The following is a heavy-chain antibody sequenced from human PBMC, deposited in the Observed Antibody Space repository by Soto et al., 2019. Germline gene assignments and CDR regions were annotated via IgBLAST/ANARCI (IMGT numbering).Heavy chain of an antibody. CDR1: GGSISSGSYY. D-gene: IGHD6-19*01. J-gene: IGHJ4*02. CDR3: ARLRRGSYSSGWTPVEFDY. CDR2: IYYSGST. V-gene: IGHV4-39*01. Sequence: QLQLQESGPGLVKPSETLSLTCTVSGGSISSGSYYWGWIRQPPGKGLEWIGTIYYSGSTYYNPSLKRRATLSVDPSKNQFSLKLSSVTAADTAVYYCARLRRGSYSSGWTPVEFDYWGQGTLVTVSS.